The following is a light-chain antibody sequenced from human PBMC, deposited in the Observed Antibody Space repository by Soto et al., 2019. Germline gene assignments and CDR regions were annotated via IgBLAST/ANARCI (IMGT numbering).Light chain of an antibody. CDR3: QQSYSTPRGFT. CDR1: QSISSD. CDR2: AAS. Sequence: DIQMTQSPCSLSASVGDRVTITCRASQSISSDLNWYQQKPGKAPKLLIYAASSLQSGVPSRFSGSGSGTDFTLSISSLPPEDFATYYCQQSYSTPRGFTFGPGTKVEIK. J-gene: IGKJ3*01. V-gene: IGKV1-39*01.